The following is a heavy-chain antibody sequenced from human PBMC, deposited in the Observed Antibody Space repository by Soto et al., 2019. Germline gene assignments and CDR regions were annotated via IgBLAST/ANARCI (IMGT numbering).Heavy chain of an antibody. CDR2: INPDGSVA. D-gene: IGHD3-10*01. J-gene: IGHJ4*02. CDR3: SRDPGFGAIDY. V-gene: IGHV3-7*01. CDR1: GFTFSSSW. Sequence: PGGSLRLSCAAPGFTFSSSWMAWVRQAPGKGLEWVALINPDGSVASYVGSVRGRFIISRDNAQNSLYLQMNSVSAEDTAVYYCSRDPGFGAIDYWGQGTLVTVSS.